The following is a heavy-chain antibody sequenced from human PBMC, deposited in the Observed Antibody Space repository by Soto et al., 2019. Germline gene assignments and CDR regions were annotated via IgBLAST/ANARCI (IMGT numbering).Heavy chain of an antibody. CDR1: GFRFRDYA. J-gene: IGHJ4*01. Sequence: PGGSLRLSCAGSGFRFRDYAMGWVRQPPGSGLEWVSFISDGGRSTYYADSVKGRFSISRDNAKTSLYLQMDSLRPEDTAIYYCAREGVTNYTDYYFDLWGHGALVTVSS. CDR3: AREGVTNYTDYYFDL. V-gene: IGHV3-23*01. D-gene: IGHD4-4*01. CDR2: ISDGGRST.